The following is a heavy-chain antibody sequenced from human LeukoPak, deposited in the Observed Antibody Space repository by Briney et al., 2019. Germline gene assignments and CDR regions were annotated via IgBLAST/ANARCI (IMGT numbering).Heavy chain of an antibody. CDR3: AKNSDTVTTIADY. D-gene: IGHD4-11*01. V-gene: IGHV3-23*01. Sequence: GSLRLSCAASGFTFSSYAMSWVRQAPGKGLEWVSAVSGSGGSTYYADSVKARFTISRDNSKNTLYLQMNSLRAEDTAVYYCAKNSDTVTTIADYWGQGTLVTVSS. CDR2: VSGSGGST. CDR1: GFTFSSYA. J-gene: IGHJ4*02.